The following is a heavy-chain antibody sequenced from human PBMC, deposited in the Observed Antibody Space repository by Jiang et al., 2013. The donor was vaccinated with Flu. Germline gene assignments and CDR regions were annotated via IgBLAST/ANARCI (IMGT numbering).Heavy chain of an antibody. CDR2: IYSGGST. Sequence: QTLSLTCTVSGGSISSTSYCWGLDPPPPGKGLEWIGSIYSGGSTYYNPSLKSRVTISLDTSKNQFSLRLTSVTAADTAMFYCARLDYGDGYYYYGMDVWGQGTTVTVSS. CDR1: GGSISSTSYC. V-gene: IGHV4-39*01. D-gene: IGHD4-17*01. CDR3: ARLDYGDGYYYYGMDV. J-gene: IGHJ6*02.